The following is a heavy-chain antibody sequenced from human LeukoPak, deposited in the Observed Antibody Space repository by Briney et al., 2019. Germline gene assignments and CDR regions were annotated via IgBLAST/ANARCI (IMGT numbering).Heavy chain of an antibody. D-gene: IGHD5-18*01. V-gene: IGHV1-69*05. J-gene: IGHJ4*02. CDR1: GGTFSSYA. Sequence: SVKVSCKASGGTFSSYAISWVRQAPGQGLEWMGGIIPIFGTANYAQKFQGRVTITTDESTSTAYMELSSLRSEDTAVYYCARNPDTAMVHFDYWGQGTLVTVSS. CDR2: IIPIFGTA. CDR3: ARNPDTAMVHFDY.